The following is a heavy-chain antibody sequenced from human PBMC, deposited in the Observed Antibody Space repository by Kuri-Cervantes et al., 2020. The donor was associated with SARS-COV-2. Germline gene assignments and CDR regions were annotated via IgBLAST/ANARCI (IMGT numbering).Heavy chain of an antibody. D-gene: IGHD2/OR15-2a*01. J-gene: IGHJ6*02. CDR2: ISSNGGST. V-gene: IGHV3-64D*08. Sequence: GESLKISCSASGFTFSSYAMHWVRQAPGKGLEYVSAISSNGGSTYYADSVKGRFTISRDNSKNTLYLQMSSLRAEDTAVYYCVRAIGYYYYYGMDVWGQGTTVTVSS. CDR3: VRAIGYYYYYGMDV. CDR1: GFTFSSYA.